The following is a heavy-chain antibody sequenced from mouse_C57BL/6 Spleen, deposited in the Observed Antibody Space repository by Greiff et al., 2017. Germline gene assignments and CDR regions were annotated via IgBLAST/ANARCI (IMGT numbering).Heavy chain of an antibody. Sequence: EVQLQQPGPELVKPGASVKISCKASGYTFTDYYMNWVKQSHGKSLEWIGDINPNNGGTSYNQKFKGKATLTVDKSSSTAYMELRSLTSEDSAVYYCAREGGNYYIDYWGQGTTLTVSS. CDR3: AREGGNYYIDY. J-gene: IGHJ2*01. V-gene: IGHV1-26*01. CDR2: INPNNGGT. D-gene: IGHD2-1*01. CDR1: GYTFTDYY.